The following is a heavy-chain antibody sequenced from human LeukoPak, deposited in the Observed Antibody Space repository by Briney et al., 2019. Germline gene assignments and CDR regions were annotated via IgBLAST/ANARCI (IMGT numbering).Heavy chain of an antibody. CDR2: IIPIFGTA. Sequence: GSSVKVSCKASGGTFSSYAISWVRQAPGQGLEWMGGIIPIFGTANYAQKFQGRVTITADKPTSKAYMELSSLRSEDTAVYYCARDAATGSRDQLARYFDYWGQGTLVTVSS. CDR1: GGTFSSYA. D-gene: IGHD3-10*01. CDR3: ARDAATGSRDQLARYFDY. J-gene: IGHJ4*02. V-gene: IGHV1-69*06.